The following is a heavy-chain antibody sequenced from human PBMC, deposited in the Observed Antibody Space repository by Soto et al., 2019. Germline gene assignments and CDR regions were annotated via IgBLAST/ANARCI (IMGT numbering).Heavy chain of an antibody. D-gene: IGHD6-19*01. V-gene: IGHV1-69*12. Sequence: QVQLLQSGAEVKKPGSSVRVSCEASGGTFRTYAISWVRQAPGQGLEWMGEIIPIFGTVNYAQKFQGRVTTAAGXPXTXVXXDLRSLRSEDTAVYYCAKGAVAGTPTSYYYYSMDVWGQGTTVTVSS. CDR3: AKGAVAGTPTSYYYYSMDV. CDR2: IIPIFGTV. J-gene: IGHJ6*02. CDR1: GGTFRTYA.